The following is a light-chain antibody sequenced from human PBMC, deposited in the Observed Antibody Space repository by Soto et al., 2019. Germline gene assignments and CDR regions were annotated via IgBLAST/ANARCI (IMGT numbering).Light chain of an antibody. CDR3: QSYDSSLTGYV. Sequence: QSSLTHPPSLSGAPGQRVTISCTGSSSNIGAGYDVHWYQQLPGTAPKLLIYANINRASGVPDRFSGSKSGTSASLAITGLQAEDEADYYCQSYDSSLTGYVFGTGTKVTVL. CDR2: ANI. V-gene: IGLV1-40*01. CDR1: SSNIGAGYD. J-gene: IGLJ1*01.